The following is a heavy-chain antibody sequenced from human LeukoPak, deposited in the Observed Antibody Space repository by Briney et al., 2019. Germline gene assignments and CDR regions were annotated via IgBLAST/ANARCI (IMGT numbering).Heavy chain of an antibody. CDR3: AKDMDYYYGSGSYSY. D-gene: IGHD3-10*01. V-gene: IGHV3-9*01. J-gene: IGHJ4*02. Sequence: GRSLRLSCAASGFTFDDYAMHWVRQAPGEGLEWVSGISRNSGSIGYADSVKGRFTISRDNAKNSLYLQMNSLRAEDTALYYCAKDMDYYYGSGSYSYWGQGTLVTVSS. CDR1: GFTFDDYA. CDR2: ISRNSGSI.